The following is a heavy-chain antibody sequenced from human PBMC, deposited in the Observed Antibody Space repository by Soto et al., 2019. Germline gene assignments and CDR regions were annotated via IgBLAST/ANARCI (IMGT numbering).Heavy chain of an antibody. J-gene: IGHJ4*02. D-gene: IGHD3-22*01. V-gene: IGHV1-69*13. CDR2: IIPIFGTA. CDR1: GGTFSSYA. Sequence: SVKVSCKASGGTFSSYAISWVRQAPGQGLEWMGGIIPIFGTANYAQKFQGRVTITADESTSTAYMELSSLRSEDTAVYYCARDEYYYDSSGHYYGPLDYWGQGTLVTVSS. CDR3: ARDEYYYDSSGHYYGPLDY.